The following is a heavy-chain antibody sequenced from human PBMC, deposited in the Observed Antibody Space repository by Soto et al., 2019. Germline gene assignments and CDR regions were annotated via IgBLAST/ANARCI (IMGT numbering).Heavy chain of an antibody. J-gene: IGHJ3*02. V-gene: IGHV1-69*13. CDR3: ATPTPYGANNGAFDI. Sequence: SVKVSCKASGGTFSSYAISWVRQAPGQGLEWMGGIIPIFGTANYAQKFQGRVTITADESTSTAYMELSSLRSEDTAVYYCATPTPYGANNGAFDIWGQGTMVTVSS. CDR1: GGTFSSYA. D-gene: IGHD4-17*01. CDR2: IIPIFGTA.